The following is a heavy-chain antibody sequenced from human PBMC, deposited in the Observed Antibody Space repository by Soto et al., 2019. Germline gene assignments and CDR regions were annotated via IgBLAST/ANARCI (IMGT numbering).Heavy chain of an antibody. CDR2: IYPAASDA. D-gene: IGHD2-21*02. Sequence: GESLKISCRGSGYSFINYWIAWLRQMPGKGLEWMGIIYPAASDARYSPSFRGQVTISADKSLSTAYLEWSSLKASDTAIYFCARGHSYYYSSPASYPFDFWGQGTLVTVSS. CDR1: GYSFINYW. CDR3: ARGHSYYYSSPASYPFDF. J-gene: IGHJ4*02. V-gene: IGHV5-51*01.